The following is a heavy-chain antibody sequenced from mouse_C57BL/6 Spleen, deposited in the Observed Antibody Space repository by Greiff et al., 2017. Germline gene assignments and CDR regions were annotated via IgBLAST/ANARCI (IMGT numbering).Heavy chain of an antibody. D-gene: IGHD3-3*01. V-gene: IGHV5-4*01. CDR2: ISDGGSYT. CDR1: GFTFSSYA. J-gene: IGHJ2*01. CDR3: ARDRTGGSFDY. Sequence: DVMLVESGGGLVKPGGSLKLSCAASGFTFSSYAMSWVRQTPEKRLEWVATISDGGSYTYYPDNVKGRFTISRDNAKNNLYLQMSHLKSEDTAMYYCARDRTGGSFDYWGQGTTLTVSS.